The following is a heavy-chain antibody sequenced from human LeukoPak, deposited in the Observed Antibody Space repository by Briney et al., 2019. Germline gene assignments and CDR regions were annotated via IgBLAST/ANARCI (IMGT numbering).Heavy chain of an antibody. CDR1: GFTFDDYG. CDR2: INWNGGST. V-gene: IGHV3-20*04. J-gene: IGHJ3*02. D-gene: IGHD3-22*01. CDR3: ARPSTYYYDSSGYSSAFDI. Sequence: GGSLRLSCAASGFTFDDYGMSWVRQAPGKGLEWVSGINWNGGSTGYADSVKGRFTISRDNAKNSLYLQMNSLRAEDTALYYCARPSTYYYDSSGYSSAFDIWGQGTMVTVSS.